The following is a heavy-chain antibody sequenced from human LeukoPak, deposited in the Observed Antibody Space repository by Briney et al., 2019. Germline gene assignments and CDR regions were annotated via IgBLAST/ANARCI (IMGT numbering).Heavy chain of an antibody. J-gene: IGHJ4*02. V-gene: IGHV4-34*01. Sequence: SETLSLTCAVDGGSFSGYYWSWIRQPPGEGLEWIGEINHSGSTNYNPSLKSRVTISVDTSKNQFSLKLSSVTAADTAVYYCARGWGVVVVPAARGFDYWGQGTLVTVSS. CDR2: INHSGST. CDR3: ARGWGVVVVPAARGFDY. D-gene: IGHD2-2*01. CDR1: GGSFSGYY.